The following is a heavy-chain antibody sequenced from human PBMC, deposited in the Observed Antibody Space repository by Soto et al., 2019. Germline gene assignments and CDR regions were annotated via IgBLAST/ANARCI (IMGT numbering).Heavy chain of an antibody. CDR1: GCSISSGDYY. V-gene: IGHV4-30-4*01. J-gene: IGHJ4*02. Sequence: PSETLSLTCTVSGCSISSGDYYWSWIRQPPGKGLEWIGYIYYSGSTYYNPSLKSRVTISVDTSENQFSLKLSSVTAADTAVYYCARDCLSGYGDYFDLCYWGQGTLVTVSS. CDR3: ARDCLSGYGDYFDLCY. CDR2: IYYSGST. D-gene: IGHD4-17*01.